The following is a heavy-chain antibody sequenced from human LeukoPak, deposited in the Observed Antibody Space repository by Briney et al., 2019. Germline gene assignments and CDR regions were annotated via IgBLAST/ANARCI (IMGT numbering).Heavy chain of an antibody. Sequence: GGSLRLSCAASGFTFNSYGMHWVRQAPGKGLEWVALIWYDGNNKYYADSVKGRLTISRDNSKNTLYLQLNSLRAEDTAVYYCARQHCSGGDCYFFDWGQGTLVTVSS. V-gene: IGHV3-33*01. CDR2: IWYDGNNK. D-gene: IGHD2-15*01. CDR3: ARQHCSGGDCYFFD. J-gene: IGHJ4*02. CDR1: GFTFNSYG.